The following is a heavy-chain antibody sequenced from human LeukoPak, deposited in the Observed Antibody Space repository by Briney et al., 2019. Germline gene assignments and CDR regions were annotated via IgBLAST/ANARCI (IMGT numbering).Heavy chain of an antibody. D-gene: IGHD6-13*01. CDR1: GYTFTGDY. J-gene: IGHJ4*02. CDR2: INPNSGGT. V-gene: IGHV1-2*02. Sequence: AASVKVSCKASGYTFTGDYMHWVRQAPGQGLEWMGWINPNSGGTNYAQKFQGRVTITRDTSISTAYMELSRLRSDDTAVYYCARVLSSSWYFSFDYWGQGTLVTVSS. CDR3: ARVLSSSWYFSFDY.